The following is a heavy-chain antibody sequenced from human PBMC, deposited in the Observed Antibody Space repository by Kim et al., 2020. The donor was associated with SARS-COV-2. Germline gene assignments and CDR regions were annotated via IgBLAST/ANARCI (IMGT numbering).Heavy chain of an antibody. D-gene: IGHD4-17*01. V-gene: IGHV3-49*02. CDR3: TSEHDYGDYGAFDI. J-gene: IGHJ3*02. Sequence: AASVKGRFTISRDDSKSIAYLQMNSLKTEDTAVYYCTSEHDYGDYGAFDIWGQGTMVTVSS.